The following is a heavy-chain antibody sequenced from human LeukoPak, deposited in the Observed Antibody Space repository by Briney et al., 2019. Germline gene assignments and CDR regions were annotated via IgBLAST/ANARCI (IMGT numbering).Heavy chain of an antibody. Sequence: SQTLSLTCTVSRGSINTGNYYWSWIRQPPGKGLEWLEFIHYSGSTDYNPSLKSRVSISIDTSKNQFSLQLSSVTAADTAVYYCARDQGYSSGSWGHPFDYWGQGTLVTVSS. V-gene: IGHV4-30-4*01. CDR3: ARDQGYSSGSWGHPFDY. CDR2: IHYSGST. J-gene: IGHJ4*02. CDR1: RGSINTGNYY. D-gene: IGHD6-19*01.